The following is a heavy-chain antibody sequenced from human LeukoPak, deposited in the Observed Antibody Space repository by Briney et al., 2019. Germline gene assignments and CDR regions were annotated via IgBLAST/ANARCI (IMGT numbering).Heavy chain of an antibody. CDR3: ARALYGSGSYPVYFDY. V-gene: IGHV3-66*01. J-gene: IGHJ4*02. CDR1: GFTVSSNY. CDR2: IYSGGST. D-gene: IGHD3-10*01. Sequence: GGSLRLSCAASGFTVSSNYMSWVRQAPGKGLEWVSVIYSGGSTYYADSVKGRFTISRDNSKNTLYLQMNSLRAEDTAVYYCARALYGSGSYPVYFDYWGQGTLVTVSS.